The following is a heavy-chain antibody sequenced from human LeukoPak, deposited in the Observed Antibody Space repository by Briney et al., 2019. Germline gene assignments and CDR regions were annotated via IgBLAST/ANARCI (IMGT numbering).Heavy chain of an antibody. Sequence: ASVKVSCKASGYAFTNYGVGWLRLAPGQGLQWLGWISTFNDNTNYAQIVQDRVTMTTDTSTNTAYLELRSLRSDDTAVYYCARRHLIGNGYFDHWGQGTLVTVSS. CDR2: ISTFNDNT. CDR3: ARRHLIGNGYFDH. D-gene: IGHD1-1*01. CDR1: GYAFTNYG. V-gene: IGHV1-18*01. J-gene: IGHJ4*02.